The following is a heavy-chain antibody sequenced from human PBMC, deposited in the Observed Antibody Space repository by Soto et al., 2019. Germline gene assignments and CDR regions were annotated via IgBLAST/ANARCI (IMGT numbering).Heavy chain of an antibody. CDR2: IIPVFRTS. D-gene: IGHD3-16*01. J-gene: IGHJ4*02. CDR3: AIDGSWDGGGGES. CDR1: GVTFSSYA. Sequence: QVQLVQSGAELKKPGSSVKVSCSASGVTFSSYAFTWVRQAPGQGLEWMGNIIPVFRTSNYAQGFQGRLTISADESTNTIYMELSSLRSEDTAVYFCAIDGSWDGGGGESWGQGTLVIVSS. V-gene: IGHV1-69*18.